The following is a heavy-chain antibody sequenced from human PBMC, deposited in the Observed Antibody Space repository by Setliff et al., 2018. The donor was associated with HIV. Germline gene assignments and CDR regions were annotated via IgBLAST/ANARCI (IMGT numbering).Heavy chain of an antibody. Sequence: LRLSCAASGFRFRSYGMHWVRQAPGKGLEWVAIIWFDGNKKYYADSVKGRFTISRDNAKNSLYLQMDSLRAEDTAVYYCARENSGTYLGGVFDYWGQGTLVTVSS. CDR2: IWFDGNKK. CDR1: GFRFRSYG. V-gene: IGHV3-33*08. CDR3: ARENSGTYLGGVFDY. J-gene: IGHJ4*02. D-gene: IGHD1-26*01.